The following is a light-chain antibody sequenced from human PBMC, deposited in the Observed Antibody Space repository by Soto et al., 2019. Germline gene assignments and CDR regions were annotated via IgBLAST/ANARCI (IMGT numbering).Light chain of an antibody. Sequence: EFVLTQSPDTLSLSPGERATPSCRASQSISSDYLVWYQQKPGQAPRLLIYGASSRATGIPDRFSGSGSGTDFTLTISRLEPEDFAVYYCHQYAYAPWTFGQGTKVDI. CDR1: QSISSDY. CDR2: GAS. CDR3: HQYAYAPWT. V-gene: IGKV3-20*01. J-gene: IGKJ1*01.